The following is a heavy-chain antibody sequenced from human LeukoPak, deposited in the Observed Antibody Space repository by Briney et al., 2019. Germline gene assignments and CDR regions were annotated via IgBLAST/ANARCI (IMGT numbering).Heavy chain of an antibody. V-gene: IGHV4-59*08. CDR1: GGSINTYY. CDR2: ISYSGTT. CDR3: ASLYSSELYSLVG. J-gene: IGHJ4*02. D-gene: IGHD6-19*01. Sequence: TSETLSLTCTVSGGSINTYYWSWIRQPPGKGLEWIWHISYSGTTNYNASLKSRVTISVDTSKNQFSLKLRSVTAADTAVYYCASLYSSELYSLVGWGQGKLVTVSS.